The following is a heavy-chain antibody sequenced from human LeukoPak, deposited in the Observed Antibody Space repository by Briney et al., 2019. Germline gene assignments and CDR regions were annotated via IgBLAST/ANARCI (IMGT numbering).Heavy chain of an antibody. V-gene: IGHV1-46*01. CDR1: VYTLTSYY. D-gene: IGHD3-10*01. J-gene: IGHJ4*02. Sequence: ASVTVSCKASVYTLTSYYIHWVRQAPGQGLEWMGIINPSGGTTSCAQNFQGRLTMTWDTSTSTVYMEVSSLTSDDSAVYYCARAPRDKYFDYWGQGTLVTVSS. CDR3: ARAPRDKYFDY. CDR2: INPSGGTT.